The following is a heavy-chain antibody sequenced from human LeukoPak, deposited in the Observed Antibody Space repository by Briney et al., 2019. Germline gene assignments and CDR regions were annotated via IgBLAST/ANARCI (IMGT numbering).Heavy chain of an antibody. CDR2: INPNRGGT. CDR1: GYTFTGYY. CDR3: ARGTLLQQQLVVY. J-gene: IGHJ4*02. D-gene: IGHD6-13*01. Sequence: ASVQVSCKASGYTFTGYYMHWVRQAPGQGLEWMGFINPNRGGTNNAQKFQGRVTMTRDTSISPAYMELSRLRSDDTAVYVFARGTLLQQQLVVYWGQGTLVTVSS. V-gene: IGHV1-2*02.